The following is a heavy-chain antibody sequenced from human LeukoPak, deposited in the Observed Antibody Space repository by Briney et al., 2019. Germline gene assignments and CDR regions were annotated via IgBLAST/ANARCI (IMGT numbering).Heavy chain of an antibody. Sequence: GASVKVSCKASGYTFTDYYIHWVQQAPGKGRERVGRLDPEDGETKYPERFQVRVTLTADTSTDTAYMELRSLRSEDTALYYCATVPKRSCSGGTCYRRDWFEPWGQGTLVTAYS. CDR2: LDPEDGET. J-gene: IGHJ5*02. CDR1: GYTFTDYY. V-gene: IGHV1-69-2*01. D-gene: IGHD2-15*01. CDR3: ATVPKRSCSGGTCYRRDWFEP.